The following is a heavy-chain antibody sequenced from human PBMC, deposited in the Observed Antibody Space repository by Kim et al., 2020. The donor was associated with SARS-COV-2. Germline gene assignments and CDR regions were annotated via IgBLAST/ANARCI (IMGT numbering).Heavy chain of an antibody. CDR3: ARDLHASGYYYYYYYYGMDV. V-gene: IGHV3-74*01. D-gene: IGHD3-22*01. J-gene: IGHJ6*02. CDR2: INSDGSST. CDR1: GFTFSSYW. Sequence: GGSLRLSCAASGFTFSSYWMHWVRQAPGKGLVWVSRINSDGSSTSYADSVKGRFTISRDNAKNTLYLQMNSLRAEDTAVYYCARDLHASGYYYYYYYYGMDVWGQGTTVTVSS.